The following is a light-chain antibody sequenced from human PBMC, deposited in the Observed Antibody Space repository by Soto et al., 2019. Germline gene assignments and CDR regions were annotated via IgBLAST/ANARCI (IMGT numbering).Light chain of an antibody. Sequence: DIVMTQSPLSLPVTPGEPASISCRSSQSLLYSNGYNYLDWYLQKPGQSPQLLIYLGSNRASGVPDRFSGSGSGTDFTLKISRVEAEDVGVYYCMQGLQALRTFGQGTKLEIK. J-gene: IGKJ2*01. CDR2: LGS. CDR3: MQGLQALRT. CDR1: QSLLYSNGYNY. V-gene: IGKV2-28*01.